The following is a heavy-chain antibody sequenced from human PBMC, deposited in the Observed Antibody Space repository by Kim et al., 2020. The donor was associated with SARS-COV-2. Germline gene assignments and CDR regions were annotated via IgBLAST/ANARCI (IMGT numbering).Heavy chain of an antibody. CDR3: ARAEGYSSSWYGGFDY. J-gene: IGHJ4*02. Sequence: KFQGRVTITADESTSTAYMELSSLRSEDTAVYYCARAEGYSSSWYGGFDYWGQGTLVTVSS. V-gene: IGHV1-69*01. D-gene: IGHD6-13*01.